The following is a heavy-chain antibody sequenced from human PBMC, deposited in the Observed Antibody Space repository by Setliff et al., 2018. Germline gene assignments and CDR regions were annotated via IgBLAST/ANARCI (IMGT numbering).Heavy chain of an antibody. D-gene: IGHD3-10*02. CDR1: GGSISSGGYY. V-gene: IGHV4-31*03. CDR2: IYYSGSTS. CDR3: AREDVPSASFDY. J-gene: IGHJ4*02. Sequence: PSETLSLTCTVSGGSISSGGYYWSWIRQHPGKGLEWIGYIYYSGSTSYYNPSLKNGVAISVDTSKNRFSLKLTSVTAADTAVYYCAREDVPSASFDYWGLGALVTVSS.